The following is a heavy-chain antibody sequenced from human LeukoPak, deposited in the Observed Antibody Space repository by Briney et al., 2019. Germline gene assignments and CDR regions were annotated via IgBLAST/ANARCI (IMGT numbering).Heavy chain of an antibody. D-gene: IGHD3-22*01. CDR1: GGSISSYY. V-gene: IGHV4-4*07. J-gene: IGHJ4*02. CDR3: ARDVAPRGDYYDSSGFDY. Sequence: SETLSLTCTVSGGSISSYYWSWIRQPAGKGLEWIGRIYTSGSTNYNPSLKSRVTMSVDTSKNQFSLKLSSVTAADTAVYYCARDVAPRGDYYDSSGFDYWGQGTLVTVSS. CDR2: IYTSGST.